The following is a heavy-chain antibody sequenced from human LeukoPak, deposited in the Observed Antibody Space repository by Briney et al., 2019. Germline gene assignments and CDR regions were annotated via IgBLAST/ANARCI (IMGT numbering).Heavy chain of an antibody. CDR3: ARNERRAQKDTYYAYFYYMDV. V-gene: IGHV4-59*11. D-gene: IGHD6-25*01. J-gene: IGHJ6*03. Sequence: SETLSLTCTVCNGSISSHYWSWIRQPPGKGLEWIGLIYSSGYTNYNPSLKSRVTISVDTSRNQFSLKLSSATAADTAVYFCARNERRAQKDTYYAYFYYMDVWGKGSTVTVSS. CDR1: NGSISSHY. CDR2: IYSSGYT.